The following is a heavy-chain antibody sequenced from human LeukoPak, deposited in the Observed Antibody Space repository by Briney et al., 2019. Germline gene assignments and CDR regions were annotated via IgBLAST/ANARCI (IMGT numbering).Heavy chain of an antibody. V-gene: IGHV1-69*02. CDR3: ASLAVAGTSGFGLVDY. Sequence: SVKASCKASGYTFTGYYMHWVRQAPGQGLEWMGRIIPILGIANYAQKFQGRVTITADKSTSTAYMELSSLRSEDTAVYYCASLAVAGTSGFGLVDYWGQGTLVTVSS. CDR1: GYTFTGYY. J-gene: IGHJ4*02. D-gene: IGHD6-19*01. CDR2: IIPILGIA.